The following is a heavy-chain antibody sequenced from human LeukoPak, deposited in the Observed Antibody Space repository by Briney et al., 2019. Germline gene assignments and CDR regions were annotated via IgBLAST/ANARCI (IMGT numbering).Heavy chain of an antibody. CDR2: ISNDGSSR. CDR3: ASASSHRIAAGGDY. V-gene: IGHV3-74*01. CDR1: GFTFTNYW. Sequence: GGSLRLSCAASGFTFTNYWMHGVRQGQGKGLVWVSRISNDGSSRHYADSVKGRFTISRDNYKSMMYLQMNSLRAEDTAVYYCASASSHRIAAGGDYWGHGTMVTVSS. J-gene: IGHJ4*01. D-gene: IGHD6-13*01.